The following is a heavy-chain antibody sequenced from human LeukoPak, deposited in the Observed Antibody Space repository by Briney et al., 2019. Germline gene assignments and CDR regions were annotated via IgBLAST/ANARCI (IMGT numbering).Heavy chain of an antibody. J-gene: IGHJ6*03. CDR2: ILHRGSS. Sequence: SETLSLTCGVSDGSLSGFFWTWIRQPPGKGLEWIGEILHRGSSYYNPSLKSRVSLSVDTSTNQVSLNLTSVTAADAAVYYCARGVREVGRFYFYMDVWGHGTAVIVSS. D-gene: IGHD2/OR15-2a*01. CDR3: ARGVREVGRFYFYMDV. V-gene: IGHV4-34*01. CDR1: DGSLSGFF.